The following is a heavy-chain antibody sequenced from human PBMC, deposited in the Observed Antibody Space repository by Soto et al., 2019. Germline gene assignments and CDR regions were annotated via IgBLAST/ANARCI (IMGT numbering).Heavy chain of an antibody. V-gene: IGHV1-2*04. J-gene: IGHJ6*02. D-gene: IGHD3-10*01. CDR2: INPNSGGT. CDR1: GYTFTGYY. CDR3: AREVITMVRGVISGMDV. Sequence: QVQLVQSGAEVKKPGASVKVSCKASGYTFTGYYMHWVRQAPGQGLEWMGWINPNSGGTNYAQKFQGWVTMNRDTSISTAYMELSRLRSDDTAVYYCAREVITMVRGVISGMDVWGQGTTVTVSS.